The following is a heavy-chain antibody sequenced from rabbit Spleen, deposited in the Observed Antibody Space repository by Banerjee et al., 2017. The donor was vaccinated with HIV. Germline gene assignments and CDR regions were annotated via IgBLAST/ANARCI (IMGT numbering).Heavy chain of an antibody. CDR1: GFSFSSYN. CDR3: AREDWGFNL. D-gene: IGHD4-1*01. V-gene: IGHV1S40*01. J-gene: IGHJ4*01. Sequence: QSLEESGGDLVKPGASLTLTCAASGFSFSSYNMGWVRQAPGKGLEYIGHIGGSGKTAYAGWVNGRFTISKTSSTTVTLQMTSLTAADTATYFCAREDWGFNLWGPGTLVTVS. CDR2: IGGSGKT.